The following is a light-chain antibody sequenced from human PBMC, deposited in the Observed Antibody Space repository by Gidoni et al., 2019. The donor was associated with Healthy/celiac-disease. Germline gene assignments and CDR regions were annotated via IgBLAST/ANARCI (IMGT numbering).Light chain of an antibody. Sequence: DIVMTQSPDSLAVSLGARATINCKSSQSGLYSSNNKNYLAWYQQKPGQPPKLLIYWASTRESGVPDRFSGSGSGTDFTLTISSLQAEDVAVYYCQQYYSTPLFTFGPGTKVDIK. CDR1: QSGLYSSNNKNY. CDR2: WAS. J-gene: IGKJ3*01. CDR3: QQYYSTPLFT. V-gene: IGKV4-1*01.